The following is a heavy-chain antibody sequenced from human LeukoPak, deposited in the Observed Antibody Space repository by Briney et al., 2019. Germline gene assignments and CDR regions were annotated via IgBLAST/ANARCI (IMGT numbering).Heavy chain of an antibody. CDR2: TNHSGST. J-gene: IGHJ5*02. CDR3: ARGPLQLWLGYWFDP. CDR1: GGSFSGYY. V-gene: IGHV4-34*01. D-gene: IGHD5-18*01. Sequence: SETLSLTCAVYGGSFSGYYWSWIRQPPGKGLEWIGETNHSGSTNYNPSLKSRVTISVDTSKNQFSLKLSSVTAADTAVYYCARGPLQLWLGYWFDPWGQGTLVTVSS.